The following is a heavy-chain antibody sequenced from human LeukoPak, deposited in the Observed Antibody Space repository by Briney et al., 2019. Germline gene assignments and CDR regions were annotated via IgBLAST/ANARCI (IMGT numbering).Heavy chain of an antibody. Sequence: SVKVSCKASGGTLSSYAISWVRQAPGQGLEWMGGIIPIFGTANYAQKFQGRVTITADESTSTAYMELSSLRSEDTAVYYCARDEGRGYSYGPYYYYGMDVWGQGTTVTVSS. CDR1: GGTLSSYA. V-gene: IGHV1-69*13. CDR2: IIPIFGTA. D-gene: IGHD5-18*01. J-gene: IGHJ6*02. CDR3: ARDEGRGYSYGPYYYYGMDV.